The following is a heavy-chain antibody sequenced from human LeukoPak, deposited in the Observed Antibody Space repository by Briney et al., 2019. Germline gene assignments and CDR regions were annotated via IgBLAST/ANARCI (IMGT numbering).Heavy chain of an antibody. D-gene: IGHD6-19*01. CDR1: GYSISSGYY. J-gene: IGHJ4*02. CDR3: ARELDSSGWYNY. Sequence: SETLSLTCAVSGYSISSGYYWGWIRQPPGKGLEWIGSIYHSGSTYYNPSLKSRVTISVDTSKNQFSLKLSSVTAADTAVYYCARELDSSGWYNYWGREPWSPSPQ. CDR2: IYHSGST. V-gene: IGHV4-38-2*02.